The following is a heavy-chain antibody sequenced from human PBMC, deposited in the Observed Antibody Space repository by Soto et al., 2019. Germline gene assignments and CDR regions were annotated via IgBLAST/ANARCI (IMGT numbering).Heavy chain of an antibody. CDR3: ASLRVVAANYYYYYMDV. CDR1: GGSFSGYY. CDR2: INHSGST. D-gene: IGHD2-15*01. Sequence: SETLSLTCAVYGGSFSGYYWSWIRQPPGKGLEWIGEINHSGSTNYNPSLKSRVTISVDTSKNQFSLKLSSVTAADTAVYYCASLRVVAANYYYYYMDVWGKGTTVTVSS. J-gene: IGHJ6*03. V-gene: IGHV4-34*01.